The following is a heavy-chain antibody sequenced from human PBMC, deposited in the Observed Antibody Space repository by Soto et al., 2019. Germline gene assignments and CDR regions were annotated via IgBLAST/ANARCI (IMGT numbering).Heavy chain of an antibody. CDR2: IWYDGSNK. CDR1: GFTFSSYG. CDR3: ARVNCYDSSGRSYGMDV. Sequence: PVGSLRLSCAASGFTFSSYGMHWVRQAPGKGLEWVAVIWYDGSNKYYADSVKGRFTISRDNSKNTLYLQINSLRAEDTAVYYCARVNCYDSSGRSYGMDVWGQGTTVTVSS. V-gene: IGHV3-33*01. J-gene: IGHJ6*02. D-gene: IGHD3-22*01.